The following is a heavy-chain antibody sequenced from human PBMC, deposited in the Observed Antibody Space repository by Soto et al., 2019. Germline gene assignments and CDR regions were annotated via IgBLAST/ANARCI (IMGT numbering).Heavy chain of an antibody. J-gene: IGHJ4*02. Sequence: ASVKVSCKASGYTFTSYGISWVRQVPGQGLQWMGWISAYNGNTNYAQKLQGRVTMTTDTSTSTAYMELRSLRSDDTAVYYCARYVAYYYDSSGYSKIFDYWGQGTLVTVSS. CDR2: ISAYNGNT. V-gene: IGHV1-18*04. CDR1: GYTFTSYG. D-gene: IGHD3-22*01. CDR3: ARYVAYYYDSSGYSKIFDY.